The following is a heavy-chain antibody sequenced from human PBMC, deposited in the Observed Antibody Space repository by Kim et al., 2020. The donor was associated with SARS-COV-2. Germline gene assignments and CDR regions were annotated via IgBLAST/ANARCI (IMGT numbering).Heavy chain of an antibody. J-gene: IGHJ5*02. D-gene: IGHD1-26*01. V-gene: IGHV3-11*01. CDR3: ARDRVVGATWWFDP. Sequence: DPVKGRFTISRDNAKNSLYRQMNSLRAEDTAVYYCARDRVVGATWWFDPWGQGTLVTVSS.